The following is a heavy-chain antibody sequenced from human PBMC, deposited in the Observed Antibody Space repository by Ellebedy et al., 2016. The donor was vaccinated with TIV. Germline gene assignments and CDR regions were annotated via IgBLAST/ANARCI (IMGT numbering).Heavy chain of an antibody. CDR2: ISYDGSNK. CDR1: GFTFSSYA. CDR3: ARDFTMVRGVNDAFDI. Sequence: GGSLRLSXAASGFTFSSYAMHWVRQAPGKGLEWVAVISYDGSNKYYADSVKGRFTISRDNSKNTLYLQMNSLRAEDTAVYYCARDFTMVRGVNDAFDIWGQGTMVTVSS. J-gene: IGHJ3*02. V-gene: IGHV3-30*04. D-gene: IGHD3-10*01.